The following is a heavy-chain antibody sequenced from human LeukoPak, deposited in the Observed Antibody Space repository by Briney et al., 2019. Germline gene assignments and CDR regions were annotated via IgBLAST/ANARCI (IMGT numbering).Heavy chain of an antibody. V-gene: IGHV1-69*04. J-gene: IGHJ6*02. CDR1: GYTFSSYA. CDR3: ARGSDYYYYGMDV. CDR2: IIPILGIA. Sequence: GASVKVSCKASGYTFSSYAISWVRQAPGQGLEWMGRIIPILGIANYAQKFQGRVTITADKSTSTAYMELSSLRSEDTAVYYCARGSDYYYYGMDVWGQGTTVTVSS.